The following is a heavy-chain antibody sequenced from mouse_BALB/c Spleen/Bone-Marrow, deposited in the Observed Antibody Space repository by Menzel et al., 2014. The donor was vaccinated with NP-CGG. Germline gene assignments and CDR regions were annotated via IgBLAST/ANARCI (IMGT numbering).Heavy chain of an antibody. CDR2: ISSGSSTI. Sequence: DVKLVESGGGLVQPGGSRKLSCAASGFTFSSFGMHWVRQAPEKGLEWVAYISSGSSTIYYADTVMGRFTISRDNPKNPPFLQMTSLRSEDTAMYYCARSGSSSGYSDYWGQGTTLTVSS. J-gene: IGHJ2*01. CDR3: ARSGSSSGYSDY. D-gene: IGHD1-1*01. V-gene: IGHV5-17*02. CDR1: GFTFSSFG.